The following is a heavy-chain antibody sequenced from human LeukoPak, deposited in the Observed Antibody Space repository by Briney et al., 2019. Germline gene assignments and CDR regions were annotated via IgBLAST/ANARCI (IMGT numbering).Heavy chain of an antibody. CDR3: ARGVSRGYSYGRYYMDV. V-gene: IGHV4-59*01. CDR2: IYYSGST. CDR1: GGSISSYY. D-gene: IGHD5-18*01. Sequence: SETLSLTCTVSGGSISSYYWSWIRQPPGKGLEWIGYIYYSGSTNNNPSLKSRVTISVDKSKNQISLKLSSVTAADTAVYYCARGVSRGYSYGRYYMDVWGKGTTVTVSS. J-gene: IGHJ6*03.